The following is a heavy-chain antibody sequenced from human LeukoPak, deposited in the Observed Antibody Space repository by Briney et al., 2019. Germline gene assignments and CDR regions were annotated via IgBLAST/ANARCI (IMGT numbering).Heavy chain of an antibody. J-gene: IGHJ4*02. CDR1: GFTFSSYS. V-gene: IGHV3-48*01. D-gene: IGHD6-19*01. CDR2: ISSSSSTI. Sequence: GGSLRLSCAASGFTFSSYSMNWVRQAPGKGLEWVSYISSSSSTIYYADSVKGRFTISRDNAKNSLYLQMNSLRAEDTAVYYCARGISSGWVGRSEPGDYFDYWGQGTLVTVSS. CDR3: ARGISSGWVGRSEPGDYFDY.